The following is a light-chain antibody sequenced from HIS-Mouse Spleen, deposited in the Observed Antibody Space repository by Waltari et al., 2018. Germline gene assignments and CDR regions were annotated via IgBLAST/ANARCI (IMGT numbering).Light chain of an antibody. V-gene: IGLV2-14*03. Sequence: QSALTQPASVSGSPGQSITISCTGTSSYVGGYNYVPWYQHHPGKAPKHLIYDVSNRPSGVSNRFSGSKSGNTASLTISGLQAEDEADYYCSSYTSSSTLEVFGGGTKLTVL. CDR2: DVS. CDR3: SSYTSSSTLEV. CDR1: SSYVGGYNY. J-gene: IGLJ2*01.